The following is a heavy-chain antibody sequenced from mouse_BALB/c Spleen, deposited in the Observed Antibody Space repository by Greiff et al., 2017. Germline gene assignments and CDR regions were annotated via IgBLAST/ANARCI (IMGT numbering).Heavy chain of an antibody. V-gene: IGHV14-3*02. CDR3: ARSANWVFDY. Sequence: EVKLMESGAELVKPGASVKLSCTASGFNIKDTYMHWVKQRPEQGLEWIGRIDPANGNTKYDPKFQGKATITADTSSNTAYLQLSSLTSEDTAVYYCARSANWVFDYWGQGTTLTVSS. J-gene: IGHJ2*01. CDR1: GFNIKDTY. CDR2: IDPANGNT. D-gene: IGHD4-1*01.